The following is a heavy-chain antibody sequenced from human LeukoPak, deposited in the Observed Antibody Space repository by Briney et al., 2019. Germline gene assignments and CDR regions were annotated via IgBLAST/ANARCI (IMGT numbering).Heavy chain of an antibody. V-gene: IGHV3-30*04. CDR3: ARVIVQPHYYGPGSYYSVGDAFDI. J-gene: IGHJ3*02. D-gene: IGHD3-10*01. Sequence: PGRSLRLSCAASGFTFSSYAMHWVRQAPGKGLEWVAVISYDGSNKYYADSVKGRFTISRDNSKNTLYLQMNSLRAEDTAVYYCARVIVQPHYYGPGSYYSVGDAFDIWGQGTMVTVSS. CDR2: ISYDGSNK. CDR1: GFTFSSYA.